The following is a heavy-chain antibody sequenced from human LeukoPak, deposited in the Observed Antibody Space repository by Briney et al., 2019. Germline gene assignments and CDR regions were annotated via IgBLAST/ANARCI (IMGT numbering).Heavy chain of an antibody. CDR3: AARPTAGMVAFDY. CDR1: GFTFTSSA. Sequence: SVKVSCKASGFTFTSSAMQWVRQARGQRLEWIGWIVVGSGNTNYAQKFRERVTITRDMSTSTAYMELSSLRSEDTAVYYCAARPTAGMVAFDYWGQGTLVTVSS. V-gene: IGHV1-58*02. CDR2: IVVGSGNT. D-gene: IGHD2-15*01. J-gene: IGHJ4*02.